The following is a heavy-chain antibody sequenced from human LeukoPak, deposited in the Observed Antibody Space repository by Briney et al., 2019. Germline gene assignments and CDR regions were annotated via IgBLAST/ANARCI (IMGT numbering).Heavy chain of an antibody. CDR1: GFTFSSYG. D-gene: IGHD3-3*01. V-gene: IGHV3-30*02. Sequence: GGSLRLSCAASGFTFSSYGMHWVRQAPGKGLEWVAFIRYDGSNYYYADSVKGRFTISRDNSKNTLYLQMNSLRAEDTAVYYCARSGYSPDDAFDIWGQGTMVTVSS. CDR2: IRYDGSNY. J-gene: IGHJ3*02. CDR3: ARSGYSPDDAFDI.